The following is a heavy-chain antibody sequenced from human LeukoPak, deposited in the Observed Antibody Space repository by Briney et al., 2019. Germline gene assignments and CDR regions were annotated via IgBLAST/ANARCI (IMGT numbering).Heavy chain of an antibody. J-gene: IGHJ3*02. V-gene: IGHV3-11*05. D-gene: IGHD2-21*01. CDR1: GFTFSDYY. CDR2: ITSSTSYT. CDR3: ARVSAGYSGAFDI. Sequence: GGSLRLSCAASGFTFSDYYMSWIRQAPGKGLEWLSYITSSTSYTNYADSVKSRFTISRDNAKNSLYLQVNSLRAEDTAVYYCARVSAGYSGAFDIWGQGTMVTVSS.